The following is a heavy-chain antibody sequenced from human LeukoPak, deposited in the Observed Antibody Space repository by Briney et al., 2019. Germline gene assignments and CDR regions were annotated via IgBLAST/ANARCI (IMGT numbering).Heavy chain of an antibody. J-gene: IGHJ4*02. CDR2: IYYSGNI. V-gene: IGHV4-38-2*01. CDR3: ARGRLPMVRGVIIY. D-gene: IGHD3-10*01. Sequence: KAGGSLRLSCAASGFTFSSDAMSWIRQPPGKGLEWIGSIYYSGNIYYNPSLKGRVTISVDTSKNHFSLKLTSVTAADTAVYYCARGRLPMVRGVIIYWGQGTLVTVSS. CDR1: GFTFSSDAM.